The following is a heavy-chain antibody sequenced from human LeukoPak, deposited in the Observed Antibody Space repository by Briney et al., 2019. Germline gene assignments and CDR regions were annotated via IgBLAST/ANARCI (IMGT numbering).Heavy chain of an antibody. J-gene: IGHJ4*02. CDR2: ISGSGGST. V-gene: IGHV3-23*01. CDR1: GFTFSSYA. CDR3: ARGRNTGRQFYFDY. Sequence: SGGSLRLSCAASGFTFSSYAMSWVRQAPGKGLEWVSAISGSGGSTYYADSVKGRFTISRDNSKNTLYLQMNSLRAEDTAVYYCARGRNTGRQFYFDYWGQGTLVTVAS. D-gene: IGHD5-18*01.